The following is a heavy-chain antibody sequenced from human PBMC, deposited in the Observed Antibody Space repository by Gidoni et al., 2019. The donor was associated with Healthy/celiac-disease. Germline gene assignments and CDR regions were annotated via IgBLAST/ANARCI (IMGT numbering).Heavy chain of an antibody. V-gene: IGHV3-49*04. CDR2: IRSKAYGGTT. J-gene: IGHJ4*02. CDR1: GFTFGAYA. Sequence: EVQLVESGGGLVQPGRSLRLSCTAPGFTFGAYAMSWVRQAPGKGLEWVGFIRSKAYGGTTEYAASVKGRFTISRDDSKSIAYLQMNSLKTEDTAVYYCTVDYGPLDYWGQGTLVTVSS. CDR3: TVDYGPLDY. D-gene: IGHD4-17*01.